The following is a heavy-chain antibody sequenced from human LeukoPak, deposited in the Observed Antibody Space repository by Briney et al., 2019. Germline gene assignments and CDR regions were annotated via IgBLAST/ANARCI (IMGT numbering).Heavy chain of an antibody. J-gene: IGHJ4*02. CDR3: AKLGCSSTSCYANFDC. V-gene: IGHV3-30*18. D-gene: IGHD2-2*01. Sequence: GGSLRLSCAASGFTFSSYGMHWVRQAPGKGLEWVAVISYDGSNKYYADSVKGRFTISRDNSKNTLYLQMNSLRAEDTAVYYCAKLGCSSTSCYANFDCWGQGTLVTVSS. CDR2: ISYDGSNK. CDR1: GFTFSSYG.